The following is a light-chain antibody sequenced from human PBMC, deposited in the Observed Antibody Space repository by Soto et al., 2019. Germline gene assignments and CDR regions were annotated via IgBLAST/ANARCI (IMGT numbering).Light chain of an antibody. CDR1: QTVRNNY. CDR3: QHYGGSYT. J-gene: IGKJ5*01. V-gene: IGKV3-20*01. CDR2: DAS. Sequence: EFVLTQSPGTLSLSPGERATLSCRASQTVRNNYLAWYQQKPGQAPRLLIYDASSRATGIPDRFSGGGSGTDFTLTISRLEPEDFAMYYCQHYGGSYTFGQGTRLEIK.